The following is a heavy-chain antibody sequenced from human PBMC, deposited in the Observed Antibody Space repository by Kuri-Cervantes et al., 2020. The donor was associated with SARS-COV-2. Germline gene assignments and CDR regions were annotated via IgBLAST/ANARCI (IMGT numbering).Heavy chain of an antibody. CDR1: GGSISSYY. V-gene: IGHV4-4*07. CDR2: IYTSGST. Sequence: GSLRLSCTVSGGSISSYYRSWIRQPAGKGLEWIGRIYTSGSTNYSPSLKSRVTMSVDTSKNQFSLKLSSVTAADTAVYYCARRNMDVWGKGTTVTVSS. CDR3: ARRNMDV. J-gene: IGHJ6*03.